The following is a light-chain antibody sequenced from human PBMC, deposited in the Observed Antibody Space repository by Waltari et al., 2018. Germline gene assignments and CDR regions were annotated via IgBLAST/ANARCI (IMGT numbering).Light chain of an antibody. V-gene: IGLV2-23*01. Sequence: QSALTQPASVSGSPGQSITVSCTGTSSDVGSYNLVSWYQQHPGKAPKRMIYEGSKRPSGVSNRVSGSKSGNTASLTISGLQAEDEADYYCCSYAGSSTLLFGGGTKVTVL. J-gene: IGLJ2*01. CDR3: CSYAGSSTLL. CDR2: EGS. CDR1: SSDVGSYNL.